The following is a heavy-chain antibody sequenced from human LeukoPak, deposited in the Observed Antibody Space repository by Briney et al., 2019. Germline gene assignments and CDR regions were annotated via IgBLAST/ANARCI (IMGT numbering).Heavy chain of an antibody. CDR1: GCTFTGYY. CDR3: ARVLLPSYDFWSGDAFDI. J-gene: IGHJ3*02. Sequence: ASVKVSCKASGCTFTGYYMHWVRQAPGQGLEWMGWINPNSGGTNYAQKFQGRVTMTRDTSISTAYMELSRLRSDDTAVYYCARVLLPSYDFWSGDAFDIWGQGTMVTVSS. D-gene: IGHD3-3*01. CDR2: INPNSGGT. V-gene: IGHV1-2*02.